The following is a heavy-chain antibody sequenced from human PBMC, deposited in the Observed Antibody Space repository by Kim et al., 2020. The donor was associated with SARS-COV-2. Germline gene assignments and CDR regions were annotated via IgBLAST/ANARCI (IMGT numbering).Heavy chain of an antibody. CDR2: INHSGST. Sequence: SETLSLTCAVYGGSFSGYYWSWIRQPPGKGLEWIGEINHSGSTNYNPSLKSRVTISVDTSKNQFSLKLSSVTAADTAVYYCARGGYSYGYYYYYGMDVWGQGTTVTVSS. CDR3: ARGGYSYGYYYYYGMDV. J-gene: IGHJ6*02. D-gene: IGHD5-18*01. CDR1: GGSFSGYY. V-gene: IGHV4-34*01.